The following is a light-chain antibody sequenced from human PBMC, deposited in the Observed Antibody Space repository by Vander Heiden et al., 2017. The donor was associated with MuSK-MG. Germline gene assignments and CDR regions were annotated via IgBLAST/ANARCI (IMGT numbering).Light chain of an antibody. J-gene: IGKJ2*01. CDR2: GAS. Sequence: EIVLPQSPGTLSLSPGERATLSCRASQSVSSSYLAWYQQKPGQAPRLLTYGASSRATGIPDRFSGSGSGTDFTLTISRLEPEDFAVYYCQQDGSSPYTFGQGTKLEIK. CDR1: QSVSSSY. CDR3: QQDGSSPYT. V-gene: IGKV3-20*01.